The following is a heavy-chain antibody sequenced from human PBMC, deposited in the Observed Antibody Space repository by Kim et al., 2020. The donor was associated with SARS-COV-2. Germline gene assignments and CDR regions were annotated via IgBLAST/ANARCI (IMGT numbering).Heavy chain of an antibody. D-gene: IGHD2-15*01. V-gene: IGHV4-59*09. CDR2: GST. Sequence: GSTNYHPSLKSRLTISVDTSKNQFSLKLSSVTAAGTAVYYCVRGVVAALWGQGTLVTVSS. CDR3: VRGVVAAL. J-gene: IGHJ4*01.